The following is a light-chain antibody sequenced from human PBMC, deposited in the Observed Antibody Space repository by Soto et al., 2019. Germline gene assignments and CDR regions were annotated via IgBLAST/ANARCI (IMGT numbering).Light chain of an antibody. V-gene: IGLV1-40*01. CDR1: SSNIGAGYD. J-gene: IGLJ2*01. CDR2: GNT. Sequence: QSVLTQPPSVSGAPGQRVTISCTGSSSNIGAGYDVHWYQQLPGTAPKLLIYGNTNRPSGVPDRFSGSKSGTSASLAITGLQAEDEADYYCQSYDSSLIGVVFGRGTKLTVL. CDR3: QSYDSSLIGVV.